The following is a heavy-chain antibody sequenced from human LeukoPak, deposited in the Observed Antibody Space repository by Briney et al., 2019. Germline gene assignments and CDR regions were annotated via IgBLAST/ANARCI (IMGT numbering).Heavy chain of an antibody. V-gene: IGHV4-34*01. J-gene: IGHJ4*02. CDR1: GFTFSDYY. CDR3: ARGGSGSYPHPYYFDY. CDR2: INHSGST. D-gene: IGHD1-26*01. Sequence: GSLRLSCAASGFTFSDYYWSWIRQPPGKGLEWIGEINHSGSTNYNPSLKSRVTISVDTSKNQFSLKLSSVTAADTAVYYCARGGSGSYPHPYYFDYWGQGTLVTVSS.